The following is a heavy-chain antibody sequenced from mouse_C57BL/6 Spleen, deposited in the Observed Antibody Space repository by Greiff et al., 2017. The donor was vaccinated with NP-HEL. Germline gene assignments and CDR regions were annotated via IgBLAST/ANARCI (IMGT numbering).Heavy chain of an antibody. J-gene: IGHJ3*01. CDR3: ARKAYGSRSWFAY. CDR1: GYTFTDYY. CDR2: INPNNGGT. D-gene: IGHD1-1*01. V-gene: IGHV1-26*01. Sequence: EVQLQQSGPELVKPGASVKISCKASGYTFTDYYMNWVKQSHGKSLEWIGDINPNNGGTSYNQKFKGKATLTVDKSSSTAYMELRSLTSEDSAVYYCARKAYGSRSWFAYWGQGTLVTVSA.